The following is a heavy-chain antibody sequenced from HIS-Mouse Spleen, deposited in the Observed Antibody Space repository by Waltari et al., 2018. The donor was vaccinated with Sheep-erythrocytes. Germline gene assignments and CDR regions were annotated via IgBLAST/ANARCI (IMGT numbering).Heavy chain of an antibody. CDR2: ISYDGSNK. V-gene: IGHV3-30*18. CDR1: GFTFSSYG. CDR3: AKVRTVNYWYFDL. D-gene: IGHD1-1*01. J-gene: IGHJ2*01. Sequence: QVQLVESGGAVVQPGRSLRLSCAASGFTFSSYGMHRVPRAPGKGLEWVAVISYDGSNKYYADSVKGRFTISRDNSKNTLYLQMNSLRAEDTAVYYCAKVRTVNYWYFDLWGRGTLVTVSS.